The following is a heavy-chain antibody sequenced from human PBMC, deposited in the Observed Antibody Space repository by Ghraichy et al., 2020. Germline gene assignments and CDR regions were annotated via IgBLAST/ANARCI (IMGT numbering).Heavy chain of an antibody. CDR1: GYTFSSFG. CDR3: ARLLAIGEIDY. Sequence: ASVKVSCKASGYTFSSFGIGWVRQAPGQGLEWMGWISTYNGDTNYAQNFQDRVTMTTDTSTNTVYMDLSSLRSDDTAVYYCARLLAIGEIDYWGQGTLVSVSS. V-gene: IGHV1-18*01. D-gene: IGHD3-10*01. J-gene: IGHJ4*02. CDR2: ISTYNGDT.